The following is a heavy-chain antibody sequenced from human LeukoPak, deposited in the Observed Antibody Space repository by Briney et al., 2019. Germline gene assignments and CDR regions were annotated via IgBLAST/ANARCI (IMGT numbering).Heavy chain of an antibody. Sequence: SQTLSLTCAISGDSVSRNNVAWNWVRQSPSRGLEWLGRTYYRSRWYKDYAISVKSRITINPDTSKNQFSLQLNSVTPEDTAVYYCARGHSGYLEYWGQGTLVTVSS. CDR2: TYYRSRWYK. CDR1: GDSVSRNNVA. J-gene: IGHJ4*02. D-gene: IGHD6-19*01. CDR3: ARGHSGYLEY. V-gene: IGHV6-1*01.